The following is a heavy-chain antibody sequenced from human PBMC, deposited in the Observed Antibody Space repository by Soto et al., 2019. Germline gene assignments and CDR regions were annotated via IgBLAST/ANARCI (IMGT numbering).Heavy chain of an antibody. Sequence: PGGSLRLSCAASGFTFEKHVMSWVRQAPGKGLDWVSAITAGGGDTYLADSVKGRFTISRDNTKNTLYLQMNGLTADDTAVYYCAKGSADTRPYYFDYWGQGTLVTVSS. V-gene: IGHV3-23*01. D-gene: IGHD6-13*01. J-gene: IGHJ4*02. CDR3: AKGSADTRPYYFDY. CDR2: ITAGGGDT. CDR1: GFTFEKHV.